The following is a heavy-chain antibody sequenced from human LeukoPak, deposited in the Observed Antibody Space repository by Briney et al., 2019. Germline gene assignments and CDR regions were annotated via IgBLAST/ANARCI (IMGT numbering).Heavy chain of an antibody. J-gene: IGHJ5*02. Sequence: ASVKVSCKASGGTFSSYAISWVRQAPGQGLEWMGRIIPIFGTANYAQKFQGRVTITTDESTSTAYMELSSLRSEDTAVYYCAREGGGVWGLGNWFDPWGQGTLVTVSS. D-gene: IGHD3-16*01. V-gene: IGHV1-69*05. CDR1: GGTFSSYA. CDR3: AREGGGVWGLGNWFDP. CDR2: IIPIFGTA.